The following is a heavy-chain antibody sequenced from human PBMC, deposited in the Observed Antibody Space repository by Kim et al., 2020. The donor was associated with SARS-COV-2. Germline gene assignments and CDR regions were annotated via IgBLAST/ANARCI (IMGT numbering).Heavy chain of an antibody. J-gene: IGHJ6*02. V-gene: IGHV3-11*04. Sequence: GGSLRLSCAASGFTFSDYYMSWIRQAPGKGLEWVSYISSSGSTIYYADSVKGRFTISRDNAKNSLYLQMNSLRAEDTAVYYCARDPLLWFGRVYGMDVWGQGTTVTVSS. CDR3: ARDPLLWFGRVYGMDV. CDR2: ISSSGSTI. D-gene: IGHD3-10*01. CDR1: GFTFSDYY.